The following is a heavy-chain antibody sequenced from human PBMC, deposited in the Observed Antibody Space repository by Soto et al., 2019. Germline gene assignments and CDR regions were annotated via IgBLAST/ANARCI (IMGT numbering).Heavy chain of an antibody. CDR3: ASLLLEQDHGEVDY. V-gene: IGHV3-30-3*01. Sequence: KAPGKGLEWVAVISYDGSNKYYADSVKGRFTISRDNSKNTLYLQMNSLRAEDTAVYYCASLLLEQDHGEVDYWGQGTLVTVSS. D-gene: IGHD3-3*01. CDR2: ISYDGSNK. J-gene: IGHJ4*02.